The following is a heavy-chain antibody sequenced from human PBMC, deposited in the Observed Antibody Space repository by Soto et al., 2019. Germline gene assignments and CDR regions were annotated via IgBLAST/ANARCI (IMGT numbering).Heavy chain of an antibody. CDR2: IYYSGST. CDR3: ARLSAAAGLYFDY. V-gene: IGHV4-31*03. J-gene: IGHJ4*02. D-gene: IGHD6-13*01. Sequence: SETLSLTCTVSGGSIISGGYYWSLIRQHPGKGLEWIGYIYYSGSTYYNPSLKSRVTISVDTSKNQFSLKLSSVTAADTAVYYCARLSAAAGLYFDYWGQGTLVTVSS. CDR1: GGSIISGGYY.